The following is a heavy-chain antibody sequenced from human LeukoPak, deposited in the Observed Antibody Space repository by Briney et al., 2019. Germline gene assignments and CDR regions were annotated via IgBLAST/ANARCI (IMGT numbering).Heavy chain of an antibody. CDR3: ARDWPRIAAAGLRGYYMDV. CDR1: GYTFTGYY. D-gene: IGHD6-13*01. Sequence: ASVKVSCKASGYTFTGYYMHWVRQAPGQGLEWMGWINPNSGGTNYAQKFQGRVTMTRDTSISTAYMELSRLRSDDTAVYYCARDWPRIAAAGLRGYYMDVWGKGTTVTVSS. CDR2: INPNSGGT. V-gene: IGHV1-2*02. J-gene: IGHJ6*03.